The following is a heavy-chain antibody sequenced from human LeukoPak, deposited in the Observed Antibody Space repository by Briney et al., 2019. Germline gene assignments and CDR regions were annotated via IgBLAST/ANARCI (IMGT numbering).Heavy chain of an antibody. J-gene: IGHJ4*02. Sequence: GGSLRLSCAASGFTVSSNYMSWVRQAPGKGLEWVSVIYSGGSTYYADSVKGRFTISRDNSKNTLYLQMNSLRAEDTAVYYCARVWSGSYLPDYWGQGTLVTVSS. D-gene: IGHD1-26*01. CDR2: IYSGGST. CDR3: ARVWSGSYLPDY. V-gene: IGHV3-53*01. CDR1: GFTVSSNY.